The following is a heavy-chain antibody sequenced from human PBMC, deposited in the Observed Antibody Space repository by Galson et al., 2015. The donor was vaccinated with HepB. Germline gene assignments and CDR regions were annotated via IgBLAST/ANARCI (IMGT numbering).Heavy chain of an antibody. D-gene: IGHD6-19*01. CDR1: GFTFSSYA. Sequence: SLRLSCAASGFTFSSYAMSWVRQAPGKGLAWVSTISGSGGSTYFADSVKGRFTISRDNSKNTLFLQMNSLRAEDTGVYYCAKDRYGSGWYIFDYWGQGTLVTVSS. J-gene: IGHJ4*02. CDR2: ISGSGGST. V-gene: IGHV3-23*01. CDR3: AKDRYGSGWYIFDY.